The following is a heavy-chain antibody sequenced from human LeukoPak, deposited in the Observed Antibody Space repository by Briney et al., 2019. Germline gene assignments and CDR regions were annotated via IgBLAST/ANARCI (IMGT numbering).Heavy chain of an antibody. CDR3: ARIVGATFDY. J-gene: IGHJ4*02. D-gene: IGHD1-26*01. CDR2: ISSSDNTK. Sequence: GGSLRLSCAASGFTFSSYEMNWVRQAPGKGLEWVSYISSSDNTKHYADSVKGRFTISRDNAKNSLYLQMNSLRAEDTAVYYCARIVGATFDYWGQGTLVTVSS. CDR1: GFTFSSYE. V-gene: IGHV3-48*03.